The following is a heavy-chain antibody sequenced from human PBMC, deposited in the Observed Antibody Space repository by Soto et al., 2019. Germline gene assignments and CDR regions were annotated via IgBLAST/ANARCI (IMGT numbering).Heavy chain of an antibody. CDR2: IYPGDSDT. CDR1: GYSFTSYW. V-gene: IGHV5-51*01. Sequence: GESLKISCKGSGYSFTSYWIGWVRQMPGKGLEWMGIIYPGDSDTRYSPSFQGQVTISADKSISTAYLQWSSLKASDTAMYYCAKYYYDSSGLEYAFDIWGQGTMVTVSS. J-gene: IGHJ3*02. CDR3: AKYYYDSSGLEYAFDI. D-gene: IGHD3-22*01.